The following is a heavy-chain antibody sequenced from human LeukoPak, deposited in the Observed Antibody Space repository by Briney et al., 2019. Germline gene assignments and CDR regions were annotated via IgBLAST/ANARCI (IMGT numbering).Heavy chain of an antibody. CDR2: IIPILGIA. J-gene: IGHJ4*02. Sequence: SVKVSCKASEGTFSSYAISWVRQAPGQGLEWMGRIIPILGIADYAQKFQGRVTITADKSTSTAYMELSSLRSEDTAVYYCARVGGPILNWGQGTLVTVSS. V-gene: IGHV1-69*04. CDR1: EGTFSSYA. D-gene: IGHD3-16*01. CDR3: ARVGGPILN.